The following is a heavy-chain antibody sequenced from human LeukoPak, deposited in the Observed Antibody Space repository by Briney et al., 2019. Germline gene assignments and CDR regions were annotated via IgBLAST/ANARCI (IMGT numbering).Heavy chain of an antibody. Sequence: GRSLRLSCAASGFTFSSYAMHWVRQAPGKGLEWVAVISYDGSNKYYADSVKGRFTISRDNSKNTLYLQMSSLRAEDTAVYYCARAGLIHDAFDIWGQGTMVTVSS. D-gene: IGHD3-16*01. CDR3: ARAGLIHDAFDI. J-gene: IGHJ3*02. V-gene: IGHV3-30-3*01. CDR1: GFTFSSYA. CDR2: ISYDGSNK.